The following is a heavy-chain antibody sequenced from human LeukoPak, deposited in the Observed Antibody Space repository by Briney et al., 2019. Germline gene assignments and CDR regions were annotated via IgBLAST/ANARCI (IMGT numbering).Heavy chain of an antibody. CDR1: GFTFSSYG. CDR2: IWYDGSNK. CDR3: VKVRSGWDFDY. V-gene: IGHV3-33*06. J-gene: IGHJ4*02. D-gene: IGHD3-10*01. Sequence: PGGSLRLSCAASGFTFSSYGMHWVRQAPGKGLEWVAVIWYDGSNKYYADSVKGRFTISRDNSKNTLYLQMNSLRAEDTAVYYCVKVRSGWDFDYWGQGTLVTVSS.